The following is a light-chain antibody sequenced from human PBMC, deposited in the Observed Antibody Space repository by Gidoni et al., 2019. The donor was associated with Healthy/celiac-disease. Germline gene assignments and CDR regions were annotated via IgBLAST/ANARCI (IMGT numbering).Light chain of an antibody. CDR3: SSYAGVRVV. J-gene: IGLJ2*01. CDR2: EVT. CDR1: SRDVGGYNY. V-gene: IGLV2-8*01. Sequence: QSALTPPPSASGSPGQSVTISCTGTSRDVGGYNYVSWYQQPPGKAPNRMIYEVTKRPSGLPDRFSGSKSGNTASLTVSGLQAEDEADYYCSSYAGVRVVFGGGTKLTVL.